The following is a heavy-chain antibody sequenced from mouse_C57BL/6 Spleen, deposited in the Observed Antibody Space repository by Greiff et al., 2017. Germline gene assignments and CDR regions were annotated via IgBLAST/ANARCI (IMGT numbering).Heavy chain of an antibody. D-gene: IGHD1-1*01. CDR2: ISPGDGDT. CDR3: AKHNYGSSYAMDY. J-gene: IGHJ4*01. V-gene: IGHV1-82*01. CDR1: GYAFSSSW. Sequence: VQLQQSGPELVKPGASVKISCKASGYAFSSSWMNWVKQRPGKGLEWIGRISPGDGDTNYNGKFKGKATLTADKSSSTAYMQLSSLTSEDSAVYFCAKHNYGSSYAMDYWGQGTSVTVSS.